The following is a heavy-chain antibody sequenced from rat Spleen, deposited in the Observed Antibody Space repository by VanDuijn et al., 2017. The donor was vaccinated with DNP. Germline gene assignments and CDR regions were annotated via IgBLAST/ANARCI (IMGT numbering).Heavy chain of an antibody. V-gene: IGHV5-58*01. J-gene: IGHJ4*01. D-gene: IGHD1-4*01. Sequence: EVQLVETGGGLVQPGRSLKLSCVASGFTFSSYWMYWIRQAPGKGLEWVASINTDGGSTYYPDSVKGRFTISRDNAEKTIYLQMNSLRSEDTATYYCAKDRPGGYAMDAWGQGTSVTVSS. CDR1: GFTFSSYW. CDR2: INTDGGST. CDR3: AKDRPGGYAMDA.